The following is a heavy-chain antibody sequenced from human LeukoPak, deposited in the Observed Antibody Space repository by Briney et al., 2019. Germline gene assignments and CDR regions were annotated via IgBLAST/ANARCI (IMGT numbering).Heavy chain of an antibody. CDR3: ARERRIVVVPAATPRFDY. V-gene: IGHV1-2*02. CDR1: GDTFTGYY. CDR2: INPNSGGT. Sequence: GASVQVSCKASGDTFTGYYMHWVRQAPGQGLEWMGWINPNSGGTNYAQKFQGRVTMTRDTSISTAYMELSRLRSDDTAVYYCARERRIVVVPAATPRFDYWGQGTLVTVSS. J-gene: IGHJ4*02. D-gene: IGHD2-2*01.